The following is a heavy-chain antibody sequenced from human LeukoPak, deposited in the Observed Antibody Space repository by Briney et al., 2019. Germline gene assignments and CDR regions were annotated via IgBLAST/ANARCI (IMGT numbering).Heavy chain of an antibody. CDR1: GFTFSIYS. V-gene: IGHV3-21*01. Sequence: KTGGSLRLSCAASGFTFSIYSMNWVRQAPGKGLEWVSSISSSSSYIYYADSVKGRFTISRDNAKNSLYLQMNSLRAEDTAVYYCARDVTSSFRGHMDVWGKGTTVTVSS. J-gene: IGHJ6*03. D-gene: IGHD6-13*01. CDR3: ARDVTSSFRGHMDV. CDR2: ISSSSSYI.